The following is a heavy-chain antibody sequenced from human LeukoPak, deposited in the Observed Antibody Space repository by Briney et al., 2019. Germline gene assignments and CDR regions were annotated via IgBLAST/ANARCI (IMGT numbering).Heavy chain of an antibody. Sequence: GESLKISRKGSGYRFTTSWIGWVREMPGKGLERMAIIYPPDSDTRYSPSFQGQVTISTDKSISTAYLQWSSLKASDTAMYYCARQAGDVFDIWGQGTMVTVSS. J-gene: IGHJ3*02. CDR2: IYPPDSDT. CDR3: ARQAGDVFDI. V-gene: IGHV5-51*01. CDR1: GYRFTTSW.